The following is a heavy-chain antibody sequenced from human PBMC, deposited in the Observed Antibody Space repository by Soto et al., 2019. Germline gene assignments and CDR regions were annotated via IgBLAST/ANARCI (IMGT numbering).Heavy chain of an antibody. Sequence: QGQLVQSGAEVKNPGASVKVSCKASGYTFTRYGISWVRQAPGQGLEWMGWISGYNGDTKYAQKFQGRVTMTVDTSTTTAYMELRSLTSDDTAVYYCAKNGQPPYYYYGMDVWGQGTTVGVSS. CDR3: AKNGQPPYYYYGMDV. CDR2: ISGYNGDT. D-gene: IGHD2-8*01. CDR1: GYTFTRYG. V-gene: IGHV1-18*01. J-gene: IGHJ6*02.